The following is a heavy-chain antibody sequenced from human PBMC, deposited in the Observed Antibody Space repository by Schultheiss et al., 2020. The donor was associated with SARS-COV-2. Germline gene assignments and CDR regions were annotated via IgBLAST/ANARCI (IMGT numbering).Heavy chain of an antibody. CDR2: ISSSSSYI. D-gene: IGHD6-19*01. Sequence: GGSLRLSCAASGFTVSSNYMSWVRQAPGKGLEWVSSISSSSSYIYYADSVKGRFTISRDNAKNSLYLQMNSLRAEDTAVYYCARVAGEPEDLPIDYWGQGTLVTVSS. CDR1: GFTVSSNY. V-gene: IGHV3-21*01. J-gene: IGHJ4*02. CDR3: ARVAGEPEDLPIDY.